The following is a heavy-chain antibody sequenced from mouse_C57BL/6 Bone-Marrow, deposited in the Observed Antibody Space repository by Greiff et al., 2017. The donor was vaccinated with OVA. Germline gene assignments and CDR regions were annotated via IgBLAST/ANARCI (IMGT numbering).Heavy chain of an antibody. CDR1: GYTFTNYW. V-gene: IGHV1-63*01. CDR3: ARDHYYGGSFYWYFDV. CDR2: IYPGGGYT. D-gene: IGHD1-1*01. Sequence: VQLQQSGAELVRPGTSVKMSCKASGYTFTNYWIGWAKQRPGHGLEWIGDIYPGGGYTNYNEKFKGKATLTADKSSSTAYMQFSSLTSSDSAISYYARDHYYGGSFYWYFDVWGTGTAVTVSA. J-gene: IGHJ1*03.